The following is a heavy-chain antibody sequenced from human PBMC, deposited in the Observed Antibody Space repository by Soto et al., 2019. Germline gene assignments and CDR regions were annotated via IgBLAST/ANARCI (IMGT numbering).Heavy chain of an antibody. V-gene: IGHV4-34*01. CDR2: INHSGST. D-gene: IGHD2-15*01. J-gene: IGHJ4*02. CDR3: ARGGGPCSGGSCYSY. Sequence: QVQLQQWGAGLLKPSETLSLTCAVYGGSFSGYYWSWIRQPPGKGLEWIGEINHSGSTNYNPSLKSRVTISVDTSXXQXSLXLXSXXXAXXXVYYCARGGGPCSGGSCYSYWGQGTLVTVSS. CDR1: GGSFSGYY.